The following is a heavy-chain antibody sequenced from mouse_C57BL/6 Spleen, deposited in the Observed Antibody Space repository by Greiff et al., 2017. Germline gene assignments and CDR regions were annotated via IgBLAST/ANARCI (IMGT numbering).Heavy chain of an antibody. CDR3: ARDRLLDY. V-gene: IGHV5-4*01. D-gene: IGHD2-4*01. CDR1: GFTFSSYA. Sequence: EVQRVESGGGLVKPGGSLKLSCAASGFTFSSYAMSWVRQTPEKRLEWVATISDGGSYTYYPDNVKGRFTISRDNAKNNLYLQMSHLKSEDTAMYYCARDRLLDYWGQGTTLTVSS. CDR2: ISDGGSYT. J-gene: IGHJ2*01.